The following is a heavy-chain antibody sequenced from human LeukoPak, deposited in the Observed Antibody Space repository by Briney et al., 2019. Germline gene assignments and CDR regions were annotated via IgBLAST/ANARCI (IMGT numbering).Heavy chain of an antibody. CDR3: ARDLETFGDFDL. CDR2: IRYDGSET. D-gene: IGHD3-3*01. Sequence: GGSLRLSCAASGFGFSNFAMYWVRQAPGNGLEWVSFIRYDGSETQSAESVKGRFTTSRDNSKNTLYLQMTGLTVEDTAVYYCARDLETFGDFDLWGQGILVIVTS. CDR1: GFGFSNFA. J-gene: IGHJ4*02. V-gene: IGHV3-30*02.